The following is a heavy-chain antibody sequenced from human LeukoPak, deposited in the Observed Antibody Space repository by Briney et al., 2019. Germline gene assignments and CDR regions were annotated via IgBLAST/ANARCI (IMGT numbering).Heavy chain of an antibody. CDR1: GFPVNKYE. D-gene: IGHD2-21*02. CDR3: VRGRLLRSTKYFDY. Sequence: PGGALRLSCASSGFPVNKYEMHSVRQAPGKGLDWVSYIDAGATSTNYADSVWGRFTLSRDNAQNSVHLQMNSLRDEDTAVYYCVRGRLLRSTKYFDYWGQGALVTVSS. V-gene: IGHV3-48*03. J-gene: IGHJ4*02. CDR2: IDAGATST.